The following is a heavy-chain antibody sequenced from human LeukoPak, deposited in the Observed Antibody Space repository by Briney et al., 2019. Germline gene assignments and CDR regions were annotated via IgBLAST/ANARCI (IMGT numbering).Heavy chain of an antibody. CDR3: ARDVNTAMVRRGFDY. J-gene: IGHJ4*02. CDR2: ITSGSKI. D-gene: IGHD5-18*01. Sequence: AGGSLRLSCTASGFTFTSYNMTWVRQAPGKGLEWVSSITSGSKIYYADTVKGRFTISRDNAKNSLFLQMNSLRVEDTGLYYCARDVNTAMVRRGFDYWGQGTLVTVSS. V-gene: IGHV3-21*01. CDR1: GFTFTSYN.